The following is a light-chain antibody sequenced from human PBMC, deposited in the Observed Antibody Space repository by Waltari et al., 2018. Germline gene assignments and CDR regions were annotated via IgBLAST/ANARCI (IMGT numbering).Light chain of an antibody. Sequence: SSELAQDPAVSVALGQTVPITCRGDTPRNFFVTWYQQKPGKAPLLGIFGQDNRPSGIPDRFAGSNSGTTASLTISETRAEDEADYYGNGRDISGNHGLFGGGTKLTV. J-gene: IGLJ3*02. CDR1: TPRNFF. CDR3: NGRDISGNHGL. CDR2: GQD. V-gene: IGLV3-19*01.